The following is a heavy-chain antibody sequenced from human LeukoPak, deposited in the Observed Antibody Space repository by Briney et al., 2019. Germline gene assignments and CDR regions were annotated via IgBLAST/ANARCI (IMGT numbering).Heavy chain of an antibody. CDR3: AMGYDSSGYYYPPFDY. D-gene: IGHD3-22*01. J-gene: IGHJ4*02. CDR2: IIPILGIA. CDR1: GGTFSSYA. V-gene: IGHV1-69*04. Sequence: SVKVPCKASGGTFSSYAISWVRQAPGQGLEWMGRIIPILGIANYAQKFQGRVTITADKSTSTAYMELSSLRSEDTAVYYCAMGYDSSGYYYPPFDYWGQGTLVTVSS.